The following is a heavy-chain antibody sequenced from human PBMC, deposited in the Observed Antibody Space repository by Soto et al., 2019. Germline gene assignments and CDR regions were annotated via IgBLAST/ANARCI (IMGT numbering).Heavy chain of an antibody. CDR2: MNPNSGNK. D-gene: IGHD3-10*01. CDR3: ARGLRRFGELGLGY. J-gene: IGHJ4*02. Sequence: ASVKVSCKASGYTFTSYDINWVRQATGQGLEWMGWMNPNSGNKGYAQKFQGRVTMTRNTSISTADMELSSLRSEDTAVYYCARGLRRFGELGLGYWGQGTLVTVSS. V-gene: IGHV1-8*01. CDR1: GYTFTSYD.